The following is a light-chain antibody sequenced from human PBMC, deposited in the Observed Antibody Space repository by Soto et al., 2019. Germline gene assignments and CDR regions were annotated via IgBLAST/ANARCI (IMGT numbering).Light chain of an antibody. Sequence: QSSLTQSPSASGSPVQSVTISCTGTSGDVGGYNYVSWYQQHPGKAPKLMIYEVSKRPLGVPDRFSGSKSGNTASLTVSGLQDEDEDDYYCSPYAGRDXFYVVGTGTKVXV. V-gene: IGLV2-8*01. CDR3: SPYAGRDXFYV. J-gene: IGLJ1*01. CDR2: EVS. CDR1: SGDVGGYNY.